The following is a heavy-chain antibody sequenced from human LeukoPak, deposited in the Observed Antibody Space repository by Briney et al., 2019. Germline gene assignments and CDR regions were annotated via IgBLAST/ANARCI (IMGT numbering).Heavy chain of an antibody. Sequence: GGSLRLSCAASGFTFSNYNINWVRQAPGKGLEWVSSISSSSSYIYYADSVKGRFTISRDNAKNSLYLQMNSLRAEDTAVYYCARDPASTSYYDFWSGYYFDYWGQGTLVTVSS. V-gene: IGHV3-21*01. CDR1: GFTFSNYN. J-gene: IGHJ4*02. D-gene: IGHD3-3*01. CDR2: ISSSSSYI. CDR3: ARDPASTSYYDFWSGYYFDY.